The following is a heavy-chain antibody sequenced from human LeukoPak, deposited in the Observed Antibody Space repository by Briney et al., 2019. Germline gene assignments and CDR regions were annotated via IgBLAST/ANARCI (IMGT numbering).Heavy chain of an antibody. V-gene: IGHV1-46*01. CDR1: GYTFTNYY. J-gene: IGHJ4*02. CDR3: AREESGGYFDY. D-gene: IGHD2-8*02. CDR2: INPTGTST. Sequence: ASVEVSCKASGYTFTNYYRHWVRQAPGQGLEWMGLINPTGTSTNYAQKFRGRVTMTRDTSTTTVYMELSSLRSEDTAVYYCAREESGGYFDYWGQGTLVTVSS.